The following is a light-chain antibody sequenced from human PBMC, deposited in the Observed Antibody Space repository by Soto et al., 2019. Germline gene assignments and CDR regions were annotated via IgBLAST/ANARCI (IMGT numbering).Light chain of an antibody. V-gene: IGKV3-20*01. CDR1: QSVSSSY. CDR2: GAS. CDR3: QHYGSSPLT. J-gene: IGKJ3*01. Sequence: EIVLTQSPGTLSLSPGERATLSCRASQSVSSSYLAWYQQKPGQAPRLVIYGASSRATGIPDRFSGSGSGTDFTLTISRLEPEDFAVYYCQHYGSSPLTFGPGTKVDIK.